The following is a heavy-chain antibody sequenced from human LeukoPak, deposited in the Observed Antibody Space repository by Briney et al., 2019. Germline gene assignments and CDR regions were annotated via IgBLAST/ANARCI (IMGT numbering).Heavy chain of an antibody. V-gene: IGHV1-69*13. CDR2: FIPVFGPA. J-gene: IGHJ3*02. CDR3: ARDTHRTSDAFDI. Sequence: SVKVSCKASGGTFSNYAISWVRQAPGRGLEWMGGFIPVFGPANYAQKFQGRVTITADESTSTAYMELSSLRSEDTAVYYCARDTHRTSDAFDIWGQGTMVTVSS. CDR1: GGTFSNYA.